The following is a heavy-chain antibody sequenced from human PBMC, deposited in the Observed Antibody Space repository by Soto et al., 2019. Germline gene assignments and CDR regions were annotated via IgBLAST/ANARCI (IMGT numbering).Heavy chain of an antibody. CDR1: GGTFSSYA. J-gene: IGHJ4*02. Sequence: ASVKVSCKASGGTFSSYAISWVRQAPGQGLEWMGGIIPIFGTANYAQKFQGRVTITADESTSTAYMELSSLRSEDTAVYYCAREPQGYSSSSLSYFDYWGQGTLVTVSS. CDR3: AREPQGYSSSSLSYFDY. D-gene: IGHD6-6*01. CDR2: IIPIFGTA. V-gene: IGHV1-69*13.